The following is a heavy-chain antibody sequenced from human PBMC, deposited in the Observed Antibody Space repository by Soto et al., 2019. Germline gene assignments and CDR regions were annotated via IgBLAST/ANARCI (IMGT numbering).Heavy chain of an antibody. J-gene: IGHJ5*02. Sequence: QVQLVQSGAEVKKPGSSVKVSCKASGGTFSSYAISWVRQAPGQGLEWMGGIIPIFGTANYAQKFQGRVKITADESTSTAYMELSSLRSEDTAVYYCARRWELPPPGGVWFDPWGQGTLVTVSS. D-gene: IGHD1-26*01. CDR1: GGTFSSYA. CDR2: IIPIFGTA. CDR3: ARRWELPPPGGVWFDP. V-gene: IGHV1-69*01.